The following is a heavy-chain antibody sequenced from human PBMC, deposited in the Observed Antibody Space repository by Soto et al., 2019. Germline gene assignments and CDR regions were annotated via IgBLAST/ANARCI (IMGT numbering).Heavy chain of an antibody. J-gene: IGHJ4*02. Sequence: GGSLRLSCAASGFTFSSYSMNWVRQAPGKGLGWVSSISSSSSYIYYADSVKGRFTISRDNAKNSLYLQMNSLRAEDTAVYYCARDLGGDYRAFDYWGQGTLVTVSS. CDR3: ARDLGGDYRAFDY. CDR1: GFTFSSYS. CDR2: ISSSSSYI. D-gene: IGHD4-17*01. V-gene: IGHV3-21*01.